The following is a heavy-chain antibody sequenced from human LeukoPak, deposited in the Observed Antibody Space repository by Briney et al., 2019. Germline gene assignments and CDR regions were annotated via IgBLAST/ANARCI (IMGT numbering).Heavy chain of an antibody. V-gene: IGHV3-7*03. J-gene: IGHJ4*02. CDR1: GFMFSSNW. CDR2: IKEDGTET. D-gene: IGHD5-18*01. Sequence: PGGSLRLSCAASGFMFSSNWMSWVRLAPGKGLEWVANIKEDGTETYYVDSVKGRFTISRDNSKNTLYLQMNSLRAEDTAVYYCARGSAMVFDYWGQGTLVTVSS. CDR3: ARGSAMVFDY.